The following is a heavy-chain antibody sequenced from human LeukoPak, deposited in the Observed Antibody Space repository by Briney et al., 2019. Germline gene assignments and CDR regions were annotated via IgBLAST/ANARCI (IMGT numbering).Heavy chain of an antibody. J-gene: IGHJ6*04. CDR1: GFTFSSYA. CDR3: ARDDIVVVPATDHGMDV. CDR2: ISYDGSNK. V-gene: IGHV3-30*04. Sequence: PGGSLRLSCAASGFTFSSYAMHWVRQAPGKGLEWVAVISYDGSNKYYADSVKGRFTISRDNSKNTLYLQMNSLRAEDTAVYYCARDDIVVVPATDHGMDVWGKGTTVTVSS. D-gene: IGHD2-2*01.